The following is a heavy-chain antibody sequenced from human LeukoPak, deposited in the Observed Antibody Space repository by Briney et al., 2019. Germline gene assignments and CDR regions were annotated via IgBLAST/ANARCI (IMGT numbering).Heavy chain of an antibody. CDR1: GFIVSSNY. J-gene: IGHJ6*02. D-gene: IGHD2-15*01. CDR3: ARSGGSCYSDPCMDV. Sequence: QPGGSLRLSCAASGFIVSSNYMNWVRQAPGKGLEWVSVLYSGGSTYYADSVKGRFTISRDNSKNTLYLQMNSLRAEDTAVYYCARSGGSCYSDPCMDVRGQGTTVTVSS. CDR2: LYSGGST. V-gene: IGHV3-66*01.